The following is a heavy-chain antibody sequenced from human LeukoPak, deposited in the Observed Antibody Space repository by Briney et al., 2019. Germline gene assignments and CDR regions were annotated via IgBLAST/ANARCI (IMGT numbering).Heavy chain of an antibody. CDR1: GFTFSSYA. Sequence: PGGSLRLSCAASGFTFSSYAMSWVRQAPGKGLEWVSAISGSGGSTYYADSVKGRFTISRDNSKNTLYLQMNSLRAEDTAVYYCARDPIVPATLRLDAFNVWGHGTLVTVSS. J-gene: IGHJ3*01. V-gene: IGHV3-23*01. CDR3: ARDPIVPATLRLDAFNV. D-gene: IGHD1-26*01. CDR2: ISGSGGST.